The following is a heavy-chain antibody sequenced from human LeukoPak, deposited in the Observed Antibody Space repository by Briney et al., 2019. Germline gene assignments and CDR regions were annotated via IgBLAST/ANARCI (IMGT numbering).Heavy chain of an antibody. CDR1: GFTFSSYV. CDR2: INHNGKTI. J-gene: IGHJ4*02. Sequence: GGSLRLSCAASGFTFSSYVMSWVRQAPGKGLEWVSYINHNGKTIYYADSVKGRFTISRDNAKNSLYLQMNSLRDEDTAVYYCARAEDTAMVIDYWGQGTLVTVSS. D-gene: IGHD5-18*01. V-gene: IGHV3-48*02. CDR3: ARAEDTAMVIDY.